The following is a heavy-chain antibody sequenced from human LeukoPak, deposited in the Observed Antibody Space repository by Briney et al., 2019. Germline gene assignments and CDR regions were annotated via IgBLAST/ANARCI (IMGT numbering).Heavy chain of an antibody. J-gene: IGHJ1*01. V-gene: IGHV4-34*01. CDR2: INHSGST. D-gene: IGHD3-10*01. Sequence: ASETLSLTCAVYGGSFSGYYRSWIRQPPGKGLEWIGEINHSGSTNYNPSLKSRVTISVDTSKNQFSLKLSSVTAADTAVYYCARGAPMVRGVIITGPRYFQHWGQGTLVTVSS. CDR3: ARGAPMVRGVIITGPRYFQH. CDR1: GGSFSGYY.